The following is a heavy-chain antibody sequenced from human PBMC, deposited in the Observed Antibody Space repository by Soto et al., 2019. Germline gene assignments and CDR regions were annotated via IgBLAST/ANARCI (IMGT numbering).Heavy chain of an antibody. Sequence: GGSLRLSCAASGFTFSSYAMHWVRQAPGKGLEWVAVISYDGSNKYYADSVKGRFTISRDNSKNTLYLQMNSLRAEDTAVYYCARVSNTTFNCSSTSCYVLFHYGMDVWGQGTTVTVSS. CDR2: ISYDGSNK. J-gene: IGHJ6*02. V-gene: IGHV3-30-3*01. D-gene: IGHD2-2*01. CDR3: ARVSNTTFNCSSTSCYVLFHYGMDV. CDR1: GFTFSSYA.